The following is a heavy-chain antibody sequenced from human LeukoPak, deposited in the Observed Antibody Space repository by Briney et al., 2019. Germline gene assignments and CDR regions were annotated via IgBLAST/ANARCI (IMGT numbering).Heavy chain of an antibody. CDR3: ARGLMGTDQDY. J-gene: IGHJ4*02. Sequence: ASVKVSCKASGYTFTTYGTTWVRQAPGQGLEWMGWMSAYSGHIKYAQSLQGRVTMTTDTSTSTAYMELRSLRSDDTAVYYCARGLMGTDQDYWGQGTLVTVSS. D-gene: IGHD2-8*01. CDR1: GYTFTTYG. CDR2: MSAYSGHI. V-gene: IGHV1-18*01.